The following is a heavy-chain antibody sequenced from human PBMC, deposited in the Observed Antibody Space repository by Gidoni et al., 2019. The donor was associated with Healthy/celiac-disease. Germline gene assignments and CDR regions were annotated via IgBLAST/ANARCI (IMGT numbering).Heavy chain of an antibody. J-gene: IGHJ4*02. CDR2: IIPILGIA. D-gene: IGHD5-12*01. V-gene: IGHV1-69*02. Sequence: SYTISWVRQAPGQGLEWMGRIIPILGIANYAQKFQGRVTITADKSTSTAYMELSSLRSEDTAVYYCATGGYRAYYFDYWGQGTLVTVSS. CDR1: SYT. CDR3: ATGGYRAYYFDY.